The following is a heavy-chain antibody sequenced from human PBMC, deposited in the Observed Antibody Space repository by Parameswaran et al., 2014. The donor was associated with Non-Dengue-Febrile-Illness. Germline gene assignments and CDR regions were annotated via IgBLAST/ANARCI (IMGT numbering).Heavy chain of an antibody. D-gene: IGHD5-18*01. CDR3: GRDGFVNSYGYVYY. Sequence: WVRQAPGQGLEWMGTINAGGGGTSYTQKFQGRVTMTRDTSTRTVYLELRSLRTEDTAVYYCGRDGFVNSYGYVYYWGQGSLVTVSS. CDR2: INAGGGGT. V-gene: IGHV1-46*03. J-gene: IGHJ4*02.